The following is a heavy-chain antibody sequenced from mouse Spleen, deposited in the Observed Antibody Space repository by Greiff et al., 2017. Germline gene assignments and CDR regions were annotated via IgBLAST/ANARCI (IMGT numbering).Heavy chain of an antibody. D-gene: IGHD1-1*01. J-gene: IGHJ2*01. V-gene: IGHV1-81*01. CDR1: GYTFTSYG. CDR2: IYPRSGNT. Sequence: QVQLQQSGAELARPGASVKLSCKASGYTFTSYGISWVKQRTGQGLEWIGEIYPRSGNTYYNEKFKGKATLTADKSSSTAYMELRSLTSEDSAVYFCASDYGSSNYFDYWGQGTTLTVSS. CDR3: ASDYGSSNYFDY.